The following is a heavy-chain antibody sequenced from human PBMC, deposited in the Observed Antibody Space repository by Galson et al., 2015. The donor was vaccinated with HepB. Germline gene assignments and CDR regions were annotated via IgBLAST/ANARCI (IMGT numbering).Heavy chain of an antibody. J-gene: IGHJ3*02. CDR3: ARARAKNDAFDI. CDR1: GYTFTSYA. CDR2: INAGNGNT. V-gene: IGHV1-3*01. D-gene: IGHD1-26*01. Sequence: SVKVSCKASGYTFTSYAMHWVRQAPGQRLEWMGWINAGNGNTKYSQKFQGRVTITRDTSASTAYMELSSLRSEDTAVYYCARARAKNDAFDIWGQGTMVTVSS.